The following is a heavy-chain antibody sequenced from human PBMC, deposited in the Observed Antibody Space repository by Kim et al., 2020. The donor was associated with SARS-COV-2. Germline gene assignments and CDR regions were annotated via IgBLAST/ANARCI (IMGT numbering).Heavy chain of an antibody. CDR3: ARAPGRSGGYFDY. J-gene: IGHJ4*02. D-gene: IGHD3-10*01. Sequence: YSPSSQGQVTISADKSISTAYLLFRSLKASDTAIYYCARAPGRSGGYFDYWGRGTLVTVSS. V-gene: IGHV5-51*01.